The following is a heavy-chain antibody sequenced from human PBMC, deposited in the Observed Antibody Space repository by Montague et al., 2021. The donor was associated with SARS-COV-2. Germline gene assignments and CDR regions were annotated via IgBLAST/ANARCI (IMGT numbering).Heavy chain of an antibody. D-gene: IGHD3-22*01. CDR3: ARLKRYFDSSGSPSAFDF. Sequence: SKTLSLTCTVSGGSITNNIDYWAWIRQPPGKGLEWIGSIYYTGNTYYXPSLKSRVTISVVTSKNHFTLKLSSVTAAETAVYYCARLKRYFDSSGSPSAFDFWGQGTKVTVSS. J-gene: IGHJ3*01. CDR2: IYYTGNT. V-gene: IGHV4-39*02. CDR1: GGSITNNIDY.